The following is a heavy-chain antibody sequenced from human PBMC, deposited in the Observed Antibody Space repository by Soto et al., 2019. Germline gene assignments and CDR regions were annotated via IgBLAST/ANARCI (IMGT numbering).Heavy chain of an antibody. CDR1: GFPFRDYA. V-gene: IGHV3-23*01. D-gene: IGHD6-19*01. CDR3: GKERRGSGWSVCNF. Sequence: VQLLESGGGLVQPGGSLRLSCAASGFPFRDYAMNSVRQAPGKGLEWVSDISGNGDSARYADSVKGRFTVSRDNSRDTLYLQMNSLRVDDTAVYYCGKERRGSGWSVCNFWGQGTLVTVSS. CDR2: ISGNGDSA. J-gene: IGHJ4*02.